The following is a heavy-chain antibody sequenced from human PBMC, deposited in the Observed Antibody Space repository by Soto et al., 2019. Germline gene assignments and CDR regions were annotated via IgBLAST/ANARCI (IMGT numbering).Heavy chain of an antibody. CDR2: ISGSGGST. Sequence: GGSLRLSCAASGFTFSSYAMSWVRQAPGKGLEWVSAISGSGGSTYYADSVKGRFTISRDNSKNTLYLQMNSLRAEDTAVYYCANALSHPDYFDYWGQGTLVTVSS. J-gene: IGHJ4*02. CDR1: GFTFSSYA. CDR3: ANALSHPDYFDY. V-gene: IGHV3-23*01.